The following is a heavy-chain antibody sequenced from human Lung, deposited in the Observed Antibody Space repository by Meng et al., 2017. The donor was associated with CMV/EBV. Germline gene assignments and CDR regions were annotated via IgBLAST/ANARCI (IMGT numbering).Heavy chain of an antibody. J-gene: IGHJ4*02. V-gene: IGHV1-2*02. CDR1: GYTFTDYY. CDR2: INPNSGVT. CDR3: AREARGNSGFYYFFDY. D-gene: IGHD3-22*01. Sequence: ASVKVSCKAFGYTFTDYYIHWVRQAPGQGLEWMGWINPNSGVTNYAQKFQGRVSMTRDMSISAAYMELSGLRSDDTAAFYCAREARGNSGFYYFFDYWGQGXLVTVSS.